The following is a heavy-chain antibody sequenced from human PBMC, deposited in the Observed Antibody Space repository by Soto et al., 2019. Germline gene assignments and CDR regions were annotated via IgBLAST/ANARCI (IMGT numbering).Heavy chain of an antibody. J-gene: IGHJ6*02. Sequence: PGGSLRLSCAASGFTLSSYAMHWVRQAPGKGLEWVAVISYDGSNKHYADSVKGRFTTSRDNSKSTLYLQMNSLRTEDTAVYYCARQYYYGMDAWGQGTTVTVSS. CDR2: ISYDGSNK. CDR1: GFTLSSYA. V-gene: IGHV3-30-3*01. CDR3: ARQYYYGMDA.